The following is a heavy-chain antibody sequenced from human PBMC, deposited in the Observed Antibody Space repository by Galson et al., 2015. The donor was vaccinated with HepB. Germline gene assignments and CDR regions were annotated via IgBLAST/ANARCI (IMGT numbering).Heavy chain of an antibody. J-gene: IGHJ4*02. Sequence: CAISGDSVSSNSGAWNWIRQSPSRGLEWLGRTYYRSKWYSGYAIFVKSRITINPDTSKNQFSLQLKSVTPEDTGVYYCASGVTGRFDYWGQGTLVTVSS. D-gene: IGHD1-20*01. CDR2: TYYRSKWYS. V-gene: IGHV6-1*01. CDR1: GDSVSSNSGA. CDR3: ASGVTGRFDY.